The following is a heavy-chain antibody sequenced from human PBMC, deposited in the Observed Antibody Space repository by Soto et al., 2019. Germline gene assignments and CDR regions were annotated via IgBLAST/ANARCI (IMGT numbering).Heavy chain of an antibody. Sequence: SETLSLTCTVSGGSISSYYWSWIRQPAGKGLEWIGRIYTSGSTNYNPSLKSRVTMSVDTSKNQFSLKLSSVTAADTAVYYCARDYSVNRRVKRGDAFDIWGQGTMVTVSS. J-gene: IGHJ3*02. V-gene: IGHV4-4*07. CDR1: GGSISSYY. D-gene: IGHD2-15*01. CDR2: IYTSGST. CDR3: ARDYSVNRRVKRGDAFDI.